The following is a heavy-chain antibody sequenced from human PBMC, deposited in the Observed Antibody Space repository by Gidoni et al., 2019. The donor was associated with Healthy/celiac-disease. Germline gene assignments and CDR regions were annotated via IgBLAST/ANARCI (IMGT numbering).Heavy chain of an antibody. D-gene: IGHD3-22*01. J-gene: IGHJ3*02. CDR3: TRHSPLIWLFNAFDI. Sequence: EVQLVESGGGLVQPGRSLRLSCTASGFTFGDYAMSWVRQAPGKGLEWVGFIRSKAYGGTTEYAASVKGRFTISRDDSKSIAYLQMNSLKTEDTAVYYCTRHSPLIWLFNAFDIWGQGTMVTVSS. V-gene: IGHV3-49*04. CDR2: IRSKAYGGTT. CDR1: GFTFGDYA.